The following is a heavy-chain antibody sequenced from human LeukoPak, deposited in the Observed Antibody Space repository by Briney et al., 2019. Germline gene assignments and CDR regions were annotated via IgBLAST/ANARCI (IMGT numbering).Heavy chain of an antibody. Sequence: GGSMRLSCAASGFTFSSYAMSWVRQAPGKGLEWVSAISGSGGSTYYADSVKGRFTISRDNSKNTLYLQMNSLRAEDTAVYYCAKVTDAPMVRGVHFDYWGQGTLVTVSS. CDR1: GFTFSSYA. D-gene: IGHD3-10*01. J-gene: IGHJ4*02. CDR2: ISGSGGST. V-gene: IGHV3-23*01. CDR3: AKVTDAPMVRGVHFDY.